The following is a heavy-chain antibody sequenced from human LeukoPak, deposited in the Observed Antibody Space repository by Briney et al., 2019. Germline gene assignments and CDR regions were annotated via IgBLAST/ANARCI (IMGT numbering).Heavy chain of an antibody. Sequence: GGSLRLSCAASGFTFSSYAMSWVRQAPGKGLEWVSAITGSGGSTYYADSVKGRFTISRDNSKNTLYLQMNSLRAEDTAVYYCARGKGNSYGHHAAFDIWGQGTMVTVSS. J-gene: IGHJ3*02. CDR3: ARGKGNSYGHHAAFDI. CDR2: ITGSGGST. CDR1: GFTFSSYA. D-gene: IGHD5-18*01. V-gene: IGHV3-23*01.